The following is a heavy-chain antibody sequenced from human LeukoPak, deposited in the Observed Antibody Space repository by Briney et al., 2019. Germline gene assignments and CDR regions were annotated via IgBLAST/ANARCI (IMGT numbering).Heavy chain of an antibody. CDR1: GYTFTGYY. J-gene: IGHJ6*03. Sequence: GASVKVSCKASGYTFTGYYMHWVRQAPGQGLEWMGWINPNSGGTNYAQKFQGRVTMTRDTSISTAYMELSRLRSDDTAAYYCARADTFAEYDFWSGYYTGTHYYYYMDVWGKGTTVTVSS. CDR2: INPNSGGT. V-gene: IGHV1-2*02. D-gene: IGHD3-3*01. CDR3: ARADTFAEYDFWSGYYTGTHYYYYMDV.